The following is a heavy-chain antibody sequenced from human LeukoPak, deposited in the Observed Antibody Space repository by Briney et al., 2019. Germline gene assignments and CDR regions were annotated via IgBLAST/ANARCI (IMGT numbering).Heavy chain of an antibody. CDR1: GFTFKLYW. V-gene: IGHV3-74*01. Sequence: GGALRLSCAASGFTFKLYWMHWVRQVPGKRPVWVSRINDDGSDTIYADSVRGRFTISRDNAKNSLYLQMNSLRAEDTAVYYCARDMVANGADYWGQGTLVTVSS. CDR2: INDDGSDT. D-gene: IGHD4/OR15-4a*01. CDR3: ARDMVANGADY. J-gene: IGHJ4*02.